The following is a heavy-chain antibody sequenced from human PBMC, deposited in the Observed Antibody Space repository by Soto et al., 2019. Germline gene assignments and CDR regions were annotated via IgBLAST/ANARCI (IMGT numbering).Heavy chain of an antibody. D-gene: IGHD3-10*01. CDR1: GFTVSNNY. V-gene: IGHV3-53*01. J-gene: IGHJ4*02. CDR3: ATNPGGGGY. Sequence: EVQLVESGGGLIQPGGSLRLSCAVSGFTVSNNYMSWVRQAPGKGLEGVSVIYSGGYTAYGDSVKGRFTISRDNSKNKLFLQLKTLSAADTAVYSWATNPGGGGYWGQGTLVTVSS. CDR2: IYSGGYT.